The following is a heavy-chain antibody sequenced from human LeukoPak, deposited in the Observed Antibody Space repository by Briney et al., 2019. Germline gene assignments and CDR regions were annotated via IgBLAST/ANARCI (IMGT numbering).Heavy chain of an antibody. J-gene: IGHJ4*02. Sequence: PSETLSLTCTVSGGSITNYYWSWLRQPPGKGLECIGYIYYSGSTNYNPSLKSRVTISLHTSKNQFSLKLNSVTAADTAVYYCARGVPYGPSYEFFDYWGQGTLVTVSS. CDR1: GGSITNYY. CDR3: ARGVPYGPSYEFFDY. D-gene: IGHD3-10*01. V-gene: IGHV4-59*01. CDR2: IYYSGST.